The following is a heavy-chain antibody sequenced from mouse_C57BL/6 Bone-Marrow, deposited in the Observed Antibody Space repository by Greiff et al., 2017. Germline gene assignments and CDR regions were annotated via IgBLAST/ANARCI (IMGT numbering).Heavy chain of an antibody. J-gene: IGHJ2*01. CDR2: ILPGSGST. V-gene: IGHV1-9*01. CDR1: GYTFTGYW. CDR3: ARDGIFGYYYGSSYDFGY. Sequence: QVQLQQSGAELMKPGASVKLSCKATGYTFTGYWIEWVKQRPGHGLEWIGEILPGSGSTNYNEKFKGKATFTADTSSNTAYMQLSSLPTEDSAIYYCARDGIFGYYYGSSYDFGYWGQGTTLTVSS. D-gene: IGHD1-1*01.